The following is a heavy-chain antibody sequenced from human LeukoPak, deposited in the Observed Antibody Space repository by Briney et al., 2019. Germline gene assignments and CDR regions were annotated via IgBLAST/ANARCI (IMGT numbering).Heavy chain of an antibody. V-gene: IGHV4-59*01. CDR1: GGSISSYY. D-gene: IGHD3-3*01. CDR2: IYYSGST. CDR3: ARAPQGLATIFGVGPERRYYYMDV. J-gene: IGHJ6*03. Sequence: SETLSLTCTVSGGSISSYYWSWIRQPPGKGLEWIGYIYYSGSTNYNPSRKSRVNISVDTSKNQFSLKLSSVTAADTAVYYCARAPQGLATIFGVGPERRYYYMDVWGKGTTVTVSS.